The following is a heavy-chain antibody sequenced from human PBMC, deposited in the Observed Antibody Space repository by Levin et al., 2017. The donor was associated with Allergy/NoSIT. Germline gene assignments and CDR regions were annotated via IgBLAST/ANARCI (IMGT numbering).Heavy chain of an antibody. J-gene: IGHJ6*02. CDR2: MNPNSGNT. V-gene: IGHV1-8*02. CDR3: ARRLSLGYCIGTSCYGMGV. Sequence: AASVKVSCKASGYTFTSYDINWVRQATGQGLEWMGWMNPNSGNTGYAQKFQGRVTMTRNTSITTAYMELSSLKSEDTAVYYCARRLSLGYCIGTSCYGMGVWGQGTTVTVSS. D-gene: IGHD2-2*01. CDR1: GYTFTSYD.